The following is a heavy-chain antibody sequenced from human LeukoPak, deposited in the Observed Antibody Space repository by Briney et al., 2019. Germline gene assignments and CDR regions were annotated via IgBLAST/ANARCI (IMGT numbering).Heavy chain of an antibody. CDR2: IYYSGDT. CDR3: ARRGTYYYDSFDY. Sequence: SETLSLTCTVSRGSISGYSWSWIRQSPGGGLEWIGYIYYSGDTAYNPSLRSRVTISVDTSKNQFSLKLSSVTAADTAVYYCARRGTYYYDSFDYWGQGTLVTVSS. CDR1: RGSISGYS. J-gene: IGHJ4*02. D-gene: IGHD3-22*01. V-gene: IGHV4-59*12.